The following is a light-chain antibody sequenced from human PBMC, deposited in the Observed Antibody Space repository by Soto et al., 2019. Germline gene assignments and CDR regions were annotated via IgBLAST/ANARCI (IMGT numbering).Light chain of an antibody. Sequence: QSVLTQPRSVSGSPGQSVTIFCTGTSSDVGGYNYVSWYQQHPGKAPKLMIYDVSKRPSGVPDRFSGSKSGNTASLTISGLQAEDEADYYCCSYADSYTYVFGTGTKLTVL. J-gene: IGLJ1*01. CDR1: SSDVGGYNY. CDR3: CSYADSYTYV. V-gene: IGLV2-11*01. CDR2: DVS.